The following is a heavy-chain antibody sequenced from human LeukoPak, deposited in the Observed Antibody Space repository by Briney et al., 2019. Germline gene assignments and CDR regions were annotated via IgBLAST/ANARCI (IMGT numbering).Heavy chain of an antibody. CDR1: GFTFSSYS. CDR3: ARELLIAAAGSFDY. Sequence: GGSLRLSCAASGFTFSSYSMNWVRQAPGKGLEWVSSISSSSSYIYYADSVKGRFTISRDNAKNSLYLQMNSLRAEDTAVYYCARELLIAAAGSFDYWGQGTLVTVSS. J-gene: IGHJ4*02. D-gene: IGHD6-13*01. CDR2: ISSSSSYI. V-gene: IGHV3-21*01.